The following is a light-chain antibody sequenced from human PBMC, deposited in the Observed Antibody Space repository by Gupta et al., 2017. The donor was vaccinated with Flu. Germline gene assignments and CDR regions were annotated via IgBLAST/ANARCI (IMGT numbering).Light chain of an antibody. Sequence: GERATLSCRASQRIDSQLAWYQQKPGQPPRLRVHDVSNRATGSPPRFRGSGSGTDFSLTINSLQPEDFAVYYCQQRRYWPITFGGGTQVE. CDR2: DVS. V-gene: IGKV3-11*01. J-gene: IGKJ4*01. CDR3: QQRRYWPIT. CDR1: QRIDSQ.